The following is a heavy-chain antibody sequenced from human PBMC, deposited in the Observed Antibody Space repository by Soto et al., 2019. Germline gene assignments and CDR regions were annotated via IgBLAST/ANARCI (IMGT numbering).Heavy chain of an antibody. CDR1: GRSFSGYY. V-gene: IGHV4-34*01. J-gene: IGHJ4*02. CDR3: AMPSPFDY. CDR2: INHSGST. Sequence: ETLSVTCAVYGRSFSGYYWSWIRQPPGKGLEWIGEINHSGSTNYNPSLKSRVTISVDTSKNQFSLKLSSVTAADTAVYYCAMPSPFDYWGQGTLVTVSS.